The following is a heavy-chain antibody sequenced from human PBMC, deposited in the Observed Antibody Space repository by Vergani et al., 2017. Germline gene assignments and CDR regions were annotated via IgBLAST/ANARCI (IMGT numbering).Heavy chain of an antibody. CDR3: AKDITLGEQLAIYYMDV. V-gene: IGHV3-23*04. CDR1: GFTFSSYA. CDR2: ISGSGGST. Sequence: LVESGGGLVQPGGSLRLSCAASGFTFSSYAMSWVRQAPGKGLEWVSAISGSGGSTYYADSVKGRFTISRDNSKNTLYLQMNSLRAEDTAVYYCAKDITLGEQLAIYYMDVWGKGTTVTVSS. D-gene: IGHD6-6*01. J-gene: IGHJ6*03.